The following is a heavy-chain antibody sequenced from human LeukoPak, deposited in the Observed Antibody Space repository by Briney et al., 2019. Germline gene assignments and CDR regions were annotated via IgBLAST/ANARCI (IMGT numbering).Heavy chain of an antibody. CDR2: ISSSSSHI. Sequence: GGSLRLSCVASGITFSIYPMNWVRQAPGLGLEWVSSISSSSSHIYYADSVKGRFTISRDNAKNSLYLQMNSLRAEDTAVYYCARAVYGFDAFDIWGQGTMVTVSS. CDR3: ARAVYGFDAFDI. V-gene: IGHV3-21*01. CDR1: GITFSIYP. J-gene: IGHJ3*02. D-gene: IGHD4-17*01.